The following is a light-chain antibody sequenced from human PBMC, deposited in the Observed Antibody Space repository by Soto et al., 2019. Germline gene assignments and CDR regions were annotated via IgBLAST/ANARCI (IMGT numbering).Light chain of an antibody. J-gene: IGKJ3*01. CDR3: QQYNNWPLT. CDR1: QSVGSN. V-gene: IGKV3-15*01. Sequence: EIVMTQSPATLSVSPGERATLSCRASQSVGSNLAWYQQKPGQAPRLLIYGASTRHTGIPARFSGSESGTEFTRTISSLQSEDFAVYYCQQYNNWPLTVGPGTKVDI. CDR2: GAS.